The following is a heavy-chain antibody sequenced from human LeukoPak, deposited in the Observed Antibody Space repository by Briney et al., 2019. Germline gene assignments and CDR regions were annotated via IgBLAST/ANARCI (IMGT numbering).Heavy chain of an antibody. Sequence: PGXSLRLSCAASGYTFTSYSMNWVRQAPGKGLEWVSFISSGSSYIYYADSVKRRFTISRDNAKESLYLQMNSLRAEDTAVYFCARSFYDDSGYPNFDYWGQGTLVTVSS. J-gene: IGHJ4*02. CDR1: GYTFTSYS. CDR3: ARSFYDDSGYPNFDY. V-gene: IGHV3-21*01. CDR2: ISSGSSYI. D-gene: IGHD3-22*01.